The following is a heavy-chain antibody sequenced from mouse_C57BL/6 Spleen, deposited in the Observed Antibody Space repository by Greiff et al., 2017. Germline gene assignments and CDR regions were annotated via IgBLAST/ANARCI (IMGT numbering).Heavy chain of an antibody. CDR3: ARGGVYDGYPYWYFDV. J-gene: IGHJ1*03. V-gene: IGHV1-69*01. Sequence: VQLQQPGAELVMPGASVKLSCKASGYTFTSYWMHWVKQRPGQGLEWIGEIDPSDSYTNYNQKFKGKSTLTVDKSSSPAYMQLSSLTSEDSAVYYCARGGVYDGYPYWYFDVWGTGTTVTVSS. CDR1: GYTFTSYW. D-gene: IGHD2-3*01. CDR2: IDPSDSYT.